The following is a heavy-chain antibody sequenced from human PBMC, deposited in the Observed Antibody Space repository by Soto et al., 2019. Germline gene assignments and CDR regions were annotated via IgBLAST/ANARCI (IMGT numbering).Heavy chain of an antibody. CDR2: IHWDDDK. V-gene: IGHV2-5*02. J-gene: IGHJ4*02. Sequence: QITLKESGPTVLKPTQTLTLTCSFSGFSLSTTGVAVAWVRQPPGKALEWLALIHWDDDKRYYPSLKSRVTIAKDTSKNQVVLTMTNVDPADSGTYYCTHGSFFRGAHFDSWGQGMLVTVSS. D-gene: IGHD3-10*01. CDR3: THGSFFRGAHFDS. CDR1: GFSLSTTGVA.